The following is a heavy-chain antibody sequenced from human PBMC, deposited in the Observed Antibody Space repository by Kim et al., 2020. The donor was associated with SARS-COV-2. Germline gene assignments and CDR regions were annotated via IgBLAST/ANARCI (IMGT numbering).Heavy chain of an antibody. CDR3: ARVGIAAAGGNWFDP. J-gene: IGHJ5*02. D-gene: IGHD6-13*01. V-gene: IGHV3-30*07. Sequence: DSVKGRLPISRDNSKNTLYLQMNSLRAEDTAVCYCARVGIAAAGGNWFDPWGQGTLVTGSS.